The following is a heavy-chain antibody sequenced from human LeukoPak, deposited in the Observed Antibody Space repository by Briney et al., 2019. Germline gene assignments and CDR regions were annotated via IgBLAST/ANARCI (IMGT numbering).Heavy chain of an antibody. CDR2: IYHSGST. J-gene: IGHJ4*02. CDR1: GGSISSSNW. V-gene: IGHV4-4*02. D-gene: IGHD3-10*01. Sequence: ASGTLSLTCAVSGGSISSSNWWSWVRQPPGKGLEWIGEIYHSGSTNYNPSLKSRVTISIDTSRNQFSLKLSSVTAADTAVYFCARDEGGRHYYGSGSRVYWGQGTLVTVSS. CDR3: ARDEGGRHYYGSGSRVY.